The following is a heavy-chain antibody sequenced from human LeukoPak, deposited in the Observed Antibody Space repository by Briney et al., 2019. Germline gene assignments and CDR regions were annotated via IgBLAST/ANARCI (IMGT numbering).Heavy chain of an antibody. Sequence: GGSLRLSCAASGFTFSSYAMRWVRQAPGKGLEWVAVISYDGSNKYYADSVKGRFTISRDNSKNTLYLQMNSLRAEDTAVYYCAKEGYCSSTSCKDAFDIWGQGTMVTVSS. CDR1: GFTFSSYA. CDR2: ISYDGSNK. D-gene: IGHD2-2*01. J-gene: IGHJ3*02. CDR3: AKEGYCSSTSCKDAFDI. V-gene: IGHV3-30-3*01.